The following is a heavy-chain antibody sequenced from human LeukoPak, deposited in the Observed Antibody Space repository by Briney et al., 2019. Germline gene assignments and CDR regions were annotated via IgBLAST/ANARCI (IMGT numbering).Heavy chain of an antibody. CDR1: GGTFSSYA. Sequence: ASVKVSCKASGGTFSSYAISWVRQAPGQGLEWMGGIIPIFGTANYAQKFQGRVTITADESTSTAYMELSSLRSEDTAVYYCARGAMVRGVIKLTIFDYWGQGTLVTVSS. CDR2: IIPIFGTA. J-gene: IGHJ4*02. D-gene: IGHD3-10*01. CDR3: ARGAMVRGVIKLTIFDY. V-gene: IGHV1-69*01.